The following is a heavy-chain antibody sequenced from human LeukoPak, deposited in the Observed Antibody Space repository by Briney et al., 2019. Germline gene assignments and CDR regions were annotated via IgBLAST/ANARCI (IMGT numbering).Heavy chain of an antibody. D-gene: IGHD6-13*01. CDR2: FDPEDGET. V-gene: IGHV1-24*01. CDR1: GYTLTELS. J-gene: IGHJ6*03. Sequence: ASVKVSCKVSGYTLTELSMHWVRQAPGKGLEWMGGFDPEDGETIYAQKFQGRVTMTEDTSTDTAYMELSSLRSEDTAVYYCATLGIAAAYYYYMDVWGKGTTVTVSS. CDR3: ATLGIAAAYYYYMDV.